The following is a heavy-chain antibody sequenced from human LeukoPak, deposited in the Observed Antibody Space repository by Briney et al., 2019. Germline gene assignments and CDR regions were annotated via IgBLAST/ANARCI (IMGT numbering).Heavy chain of an antibody. V-gene: IGHV4-34*01. J-gene: IGHJ5*02. CDR3: ARHNPYCSSTSCYSAVSNWFDP. CDR1: GGSFSGYY. D-gene: IGHD2-2*01. Sequence: SETLSLTCAVYGGSFSGYYWSWIRQPPGKGLEWIGEINHSGSTNYNPSLKSRVTISVDTSKNQFSLKLSSVTAADTAVYYCARHNPYCSSTSCYSAVSNWFDPWGQGTLVTVSS. CDR2: INHSGST.